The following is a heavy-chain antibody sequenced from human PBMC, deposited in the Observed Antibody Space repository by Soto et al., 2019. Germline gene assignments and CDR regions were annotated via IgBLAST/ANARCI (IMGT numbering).Heavy chain of an antibody. Sequence: ASVKLSCKDSGYSSNSYALHWVRQAPGQRLEWMGWINAGNGNTKYSQKFQGRVTITRDTSASTAYMELSSLRSEDTAVYYCASESYRREFDYWGQGTLVTVSS. CDR1: GYSSNSYA. CDR2: INAGNGNT. CDR3: ASESYRREFDY. V-gene: IGHV1-3*01. J-gene: IGHJ4*02.